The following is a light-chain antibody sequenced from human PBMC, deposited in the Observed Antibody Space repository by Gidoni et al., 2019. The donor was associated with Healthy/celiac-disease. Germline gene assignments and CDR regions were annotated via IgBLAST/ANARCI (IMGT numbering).Light chain of an antibody. V-gene: IGKV3-11*01. CDR3: QQRSNWPPVLT. CDR2: DAS. Sequence: EIVLTQSPATLSLSPGERATLSCRASQSVSSYLAWYQQKPGQAPRLLTYDASNRATGIPARFSGSGSGTDFTLTISSLEPEDFAVYYCQQRSNWPPVLTFXGXTKVEIK. CDR1: QSVSSY. J-gene: IGKJ4*01.